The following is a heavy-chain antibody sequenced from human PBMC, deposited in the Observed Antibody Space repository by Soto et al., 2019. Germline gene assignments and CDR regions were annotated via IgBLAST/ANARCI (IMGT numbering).Heavy chain of an antibody. V-gene: IGHV1-18*01. CDR2: VSPYNGNT. D-gene: IGHD5-18*01. Sequence: VQLVQSGAEVKKPGASVTVSCKAFGYTFTTYGLSWVRQAPGQGLEWMGWVSPYNGNTYYAPRLQGRVTMTTDTSTTTAYMSLRSLRSDDTAIYYCVRDPGFGFGYSYAFAMDVWGQGTTVTVSS. J-gene: IGHJ6*02. CDR1: GYTFTTYG. CDR3: VRDPGFGFGYSYAFAMDV.